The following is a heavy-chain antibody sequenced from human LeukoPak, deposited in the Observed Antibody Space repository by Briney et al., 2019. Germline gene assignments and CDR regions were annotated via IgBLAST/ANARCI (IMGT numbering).Heavy chain of an antibody. J-gene: IGHJ4*02. D-gene: IGHD2-15*01. CDR1: GFTFSSYW. Sequence: GGSLRLSCAASGFTFSSYWMSWVRQAPGKGLEWVANIKQDGSEKYYVDSVKGRFTISRDNAKNSLYLQMNSLRAEDTAVYYCARAKGSGVIHYFDYWGQGTLVTVSS. V-gene: IGHV3-7*01. CDR3: ARAKGSGVIHYFDY. CDR2: IKQDGSEK.